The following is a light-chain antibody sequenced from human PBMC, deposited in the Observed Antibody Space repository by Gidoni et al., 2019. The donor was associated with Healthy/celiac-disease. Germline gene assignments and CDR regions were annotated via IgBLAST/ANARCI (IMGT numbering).Light chain of an antibody. Sequence: EIVLTQSPATLSVSQGERATLACRASQSVSSNLAWYQQKPGPAPRLLIYGASTRATGIPARFSGSGSGTEFTLTISSLQSEDFAVYYCQQYNNWPPWTFGQGTKVEIK. J-gene: IGKJ1*01. V-gene: IGKV3-15*01. CDR1: QSVSSN. CDR3: QQYNNWPPWT. CDR2: GAS.